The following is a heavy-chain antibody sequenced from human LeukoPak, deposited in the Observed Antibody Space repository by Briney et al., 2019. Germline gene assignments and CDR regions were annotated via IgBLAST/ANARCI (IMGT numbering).Heavy chain of an antibody. CDR3: ARGHSSGWYGDY. CDR2: IKEDGGEK. J-gene: IGHJ4*02. CDR1: GFTFSSYW. Sequence: GGSLRLSCAASGFTFSSYWMSWVRQAPGKGLEWVANIKEDGGEKYSVDSVKGRFTISRDNAKNSLYLEMKSLRAEDTAVYYCARGHSSGWYGDYWGQGTLVTVSS. V-gene: IGHV3-7*01. D-gene: IGHD6-19*01.